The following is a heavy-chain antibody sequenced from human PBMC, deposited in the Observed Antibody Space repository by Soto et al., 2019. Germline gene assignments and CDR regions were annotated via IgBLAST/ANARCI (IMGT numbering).Heavy chain of an antibody. CDR3: MIPSPPTPSPHFFDH. V-gene: IGHV4-59*08. Sequence: SETLSLTCTVSGGSVSSYYWSWIRQSPGKGLEWIGYIYYSGSTKYKPSLKSLVTISVDTSKNQFSLKVTSATAADTAVYYCMIPSPPTPSPHFFDHWGQGALVTVSS. CDR1: GGSVSSYY. J-gene: IGHJ4*02. CDR2: IYYSGST. D-gene: IGHD3-16*01.